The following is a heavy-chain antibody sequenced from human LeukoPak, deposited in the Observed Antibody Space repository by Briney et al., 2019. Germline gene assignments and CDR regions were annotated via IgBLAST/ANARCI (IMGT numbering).Heavy chain of an antibody. CDR1: GFTFSSYG. J-gene: IGHJ4*02. Sequence: GGSLRLSCAASGFTFSSYGMHWVRQAPGKGLEWVAVIWYDGSNKYYADSVKGRFTISRDNAKNSLYLQMNSLRAEDTAVYYCAREGPLAVAGTGFDYWGQGTLVTVSS. CDR3: AREGPLAVAGTGFDY. V-gene: IGHV3-33*01. CDR2: IWYDGSNK. D-gene: IGHD6-19*01.